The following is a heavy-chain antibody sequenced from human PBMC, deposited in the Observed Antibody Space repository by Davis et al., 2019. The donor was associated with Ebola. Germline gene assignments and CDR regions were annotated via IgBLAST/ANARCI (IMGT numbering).Heavy chain of an antibody. Sequence: GGSLRLSCKGSGYTFSTYWIAWVRQTPAKGLEWVGIIYAGDSDTRYSPSFEGQVTISVDRSISTAYLQWTSLKASDIAMYYCAGQESMYGRSDDWGQGTLVTVSS. CDR1: GYTFSTYW. D-gene: IGHD2-8*01. J-gene: IGHJ4*02. CDR2: IYAGDSDT. V-gene: IGHV5-51*01. CDR3: AGQESMYGRSDD.